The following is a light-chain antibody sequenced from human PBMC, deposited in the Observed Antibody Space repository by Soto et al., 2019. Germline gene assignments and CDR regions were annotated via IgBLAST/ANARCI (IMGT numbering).Light chain of an antibody. J-gene: IGLJ1*01. CDR1: SSDVGGYNY. V-gene: IGLV2-14*01. Sequence: QSALTQPASVSGSPGQSITISCTGTSSDVGGYNYVSWYQQHPAKAPKLMIYDVSNRPSGVSNRFSGSKSGNTASLTISGLQAEDEADYYCRSYTSSSTPYVFGTGTKVTVL. CDR3: RSYTSSSTPYV. CDR2: DVS.